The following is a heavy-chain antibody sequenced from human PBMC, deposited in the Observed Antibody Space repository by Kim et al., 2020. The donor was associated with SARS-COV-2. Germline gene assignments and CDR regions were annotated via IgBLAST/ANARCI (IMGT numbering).Heavy chain of an antibody. CDR1: GGSISSSSYY. J-gene: IGHJ5*02. Sequence: SETLSLTCTVSGGSISSSSYYWGWIRQPPGKGLEWIGSIYYSGSTYYNPSLKSRVTISVDTSKNQFSLKLSSVTAADTAVYYCAREHLLDTAMDVNWFDPWGQGTLVTVSS. V-gene: IGHV4-39*07. D-gene: IGHD5-18*01. CDR3: AREHLLDTAMDVNWFDP. CDR2: IYYSGST.